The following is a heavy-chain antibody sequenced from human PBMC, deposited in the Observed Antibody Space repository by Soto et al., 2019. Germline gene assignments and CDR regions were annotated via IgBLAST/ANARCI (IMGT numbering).Heavy chain of an antibody. J-gene: IGHJ5*02. CDR3: ARRAVTTMNTRIYNWFDP. V-gene: IGHV3-11*06. D-gene: IGHD4-17*01. CDR2: ISGRSGYT. Sequence: GSLRLPCAASGFTFSDYYMTWIRQAPGKGLEWVSYISGRSGYTKYADSVKGRFTISRDNANNSLYLQMNSLRAEDTAVYYCARRAVTTMNTRIYNWFDPWGQGTLVTVSS. CDR1: GFTFSDYY.